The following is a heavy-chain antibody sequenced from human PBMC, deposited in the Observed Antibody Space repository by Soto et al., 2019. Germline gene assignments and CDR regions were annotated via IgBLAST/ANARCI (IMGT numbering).Heavy chain of an antibody. D-gene: IGHD3-10*01. CDR2: MNPNSGNT. V-gene: IGHV1-8*01. Sequence: QVQLVQSGAEVKKPGASVKVSCKASGYTFTSYAINWVRQATGQGLEWMGWMNPNSGNTGYAQKFQGRVTMTRNTSISTAYMELSSLRSEDTAVYYCARGINYYDSGDAAFDIWGQGTMVTVSS. J-gene: IGHJ3*02. CDR3: ARGINYYDSGDAAFDI. CDR1: GYTFTSYA.